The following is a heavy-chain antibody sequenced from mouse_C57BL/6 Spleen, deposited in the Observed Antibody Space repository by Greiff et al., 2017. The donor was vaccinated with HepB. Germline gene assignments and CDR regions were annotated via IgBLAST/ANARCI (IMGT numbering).Heavy chain of an antibody. Sequence: VQLQQPGAELVMPGASVKLSCKASGYTFTSYWMHWVKQRPGQGLEWIGEIDPSDSYTNYNQKFKGKSTLTVDKSSSTAYMQLSSLTSEDSAVYYCARGRGLDVWGTGTTVTVSS. CDR3: ARGRGLDV. J-gene: IGHJ1*03. D-gene: IGHD3-1*01. CDR1: GYTFTSYW. V-gene: IGHV1-69*01. CDR2: IDPSDSYT.